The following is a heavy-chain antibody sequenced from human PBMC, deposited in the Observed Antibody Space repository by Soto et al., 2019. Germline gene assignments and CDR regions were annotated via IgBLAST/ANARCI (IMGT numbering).Heavy chain of an antibody. CDR2: ISAYNGNT. CDR3: ARVSGYSYGPPYYYYGMDV. D-gene: IGHD5-18*01. Sequence: GASVKVSCKASGYTFTSYGISWVRQAPDQGLEWMGWISAYNGNTNYAQKLQGRVTMTTDTSTSTAYMELRSLRSDDAAVYYCARVSGYSYGPPYYYYGMDVWGQGTTVTVSS. V-gene: IGHV1-18*04. CDR1: GYTFTSYG. J-gene: IGHJ6*02.